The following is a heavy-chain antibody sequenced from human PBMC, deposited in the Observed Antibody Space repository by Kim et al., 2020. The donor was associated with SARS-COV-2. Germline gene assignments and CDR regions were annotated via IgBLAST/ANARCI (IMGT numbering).Heavy chain of an antibody. Sequence: LKRRVTISVDTSKTQFSLKLSAVTAADTAVYYCAREGSSWPGYYYYGMDVWGQGTTVTVSS. J-gene: IGHJ6*02. CDR3: AREGSSWPGYYYYGMDV. D-gene: IGHD6-13*01. V-gene: IGHV4-31*02.